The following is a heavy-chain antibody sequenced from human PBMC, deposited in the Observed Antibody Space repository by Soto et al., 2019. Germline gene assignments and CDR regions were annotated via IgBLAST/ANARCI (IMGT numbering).Heavy chain of an antibody. CDR2: IYYTGST. J-gene: IGHJ4*02. CDR3: ARVQYQMPYFDY. Sequence: SETLSLTCTFSVGSIRIGDYFWSWIRQPPGKGLEWIGYIYYTGSTYSNPSLKSRVTISIDTSKNQFSLKLTSVTAADTAVYYCARVQYQMPYFDYWGQGTMVTVSS. D-gene: IGHD2-2*01. V-gene: IGHV4-30-4*01. CDR1: VGSIRIGDYF.